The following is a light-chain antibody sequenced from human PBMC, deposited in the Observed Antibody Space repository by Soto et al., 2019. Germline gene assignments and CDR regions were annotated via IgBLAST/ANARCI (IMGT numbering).Light chain of an antibody. Sequence: DIQMTQSPSSLSASVGDRVTVTCQASQDLSNDLNWYQQKPGKAPKLLIYGASNLETGVPSRFSGSGSGTDFTFTISSLQPEDLATDYCQQYHDRPYTFGQGTKLYIK. CDR3: QQYHDRPYT. V-gene: IGKV1-33*01. CDR1: QDLSND. J-gene: IGKJ2*01. CDR2: GAS.